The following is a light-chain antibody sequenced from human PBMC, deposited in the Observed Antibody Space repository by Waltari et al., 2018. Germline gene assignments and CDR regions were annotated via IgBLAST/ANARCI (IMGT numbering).Light chain of an antibody. V-gene: IGKV3-15*01. J-gene: IGKJ2*01. CDR2: GAS. Sequence: IVMTQSPATLSVSPGERVALSCRASQSVSSNLAWYQQKPGQPPRLLIYGASTRATGIPARFSGSGSGTEFTLTISSMQSEDFALYYCQHYNHWPPYTFGPGTKLEIK. CDR3: QHYNHWPPYT. CDR1: QSVSSN.